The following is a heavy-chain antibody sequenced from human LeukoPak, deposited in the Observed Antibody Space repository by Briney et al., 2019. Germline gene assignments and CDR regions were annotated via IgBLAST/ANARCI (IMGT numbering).Heavy chain of an antibody. D-gene: IGHD3-22*01. CDR2: IKQDGSEK. V-gene: IGHV3-7*03. CDR1: GFTFNSYW. J-gene: IGHJ4*02. Sequence: GGSLRLSCAASGFTFNSYWMSWVRQAPGKGLEWVANIKQDGSEKYYVDSVKGRFTISRDNAKNSLYLQMNSLRAEDTALYYCAKDIGPYYYDSSGYFLYWGQGTLVTVSS. CDR3: AKDIGPYYYDSSGYFLY.